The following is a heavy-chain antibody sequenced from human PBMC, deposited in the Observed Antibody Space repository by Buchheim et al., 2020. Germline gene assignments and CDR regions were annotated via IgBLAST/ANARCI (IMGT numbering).Heavy chain of an antibody. V-gene: IGHV3-30-3*01. D-gene: IGHD2-15*01. CDR3: ARSDQDGIQLLVRPPFDY. Sequence: QVQLVESGGGVVQPGRSLRLSCAASGFTFSSYAMHWVRQAPGKGLEWVAVISYDGSNKYYADSVKGRFTISRDNSKNTLYLQMNSLRAEDTAVYYCARSDQDGIQLLVRPPFDYWGQGTL. CDR1: GFTFSSYA. J-gene: IGHJ4*02. CDR2: ISYDGSNK.